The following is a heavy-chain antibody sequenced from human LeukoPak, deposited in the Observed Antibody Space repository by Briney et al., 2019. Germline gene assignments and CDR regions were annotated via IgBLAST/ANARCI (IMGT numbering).Heavy chain of an antibody. V-gene: IGHV4-4*02. CDR3: ARADGDIVVVPAAPAWFDP. J-gene: IGHJ5*02. CDR1: GGSISSSNW. CDR2: IYHSGST. D-gene: IGHD2-2*01. Sequence: PSETLSLTCAVSGGSISSSNWWSWVRQPPGKGLEWIGEIYHSGSTNYNPSLKSRVTISVDKSKNQFSLKLSSVTAADTAVYHCARADGDIVVVPAAPAWFDPWGQGTLVTVSS.